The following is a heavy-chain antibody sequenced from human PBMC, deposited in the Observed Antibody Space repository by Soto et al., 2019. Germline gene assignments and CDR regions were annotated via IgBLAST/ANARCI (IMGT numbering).Heavy chain of an antibody. CDR1: GGSLSGYY. CDR3: ARGHYDYVWGSYRYTWGFDY. J-gene: IGHJ4*02. D-gene: IGHD3-16*02. V-gene: IGHV4-34*01. Sequence: SETLSLTCAVYGGSLSGYYWSWIRQPPGKGLEWIGEINHSGSTNYNPSLKSRVTISVDTSKNQFSLKLSSVTAADTAVYYCARGHYDYVWGSYRYTWGFDYWGQGTLVTVSS. CDR2: INHSGST.